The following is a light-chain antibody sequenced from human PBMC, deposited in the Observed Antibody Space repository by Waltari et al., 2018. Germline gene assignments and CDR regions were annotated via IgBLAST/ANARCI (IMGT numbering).Light chain of an antibody. CDR2: GAS. Sequence: IVLTQSPDTLSLSPGERATLSCRASQAIGHNFLVWYQQKPGQAPRLLIHGASRRATGVPDRFSGSGSGTDFALTISRLEVEYFAVYYCEQYDGSVLTFGGGTKLEIK. CDR3: EQYDGSVLT. V-gene: IGKV3-20*01. J-gene: IGKJ4*01. CDR1: QAIGHNF.